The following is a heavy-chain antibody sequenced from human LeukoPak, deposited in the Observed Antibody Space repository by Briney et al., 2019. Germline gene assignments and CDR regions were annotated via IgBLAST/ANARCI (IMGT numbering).Heavy chain of an antibody. CDR3: ARLKYYYDSSGYRAEYFQH. J-gene: IGHJ1*01. Sequence: GGSLRLSCAASGFTFSSYWMSWVRQAPGKGLEWVSVIYSGGSTYYADSVKGRFTISRDNSKNTLYLQMNSLRAEDTAVYYCARLKYYYDSSGYRAEYFQHWGQGTLVTVSS. D-gene: IGHD3-22*01. CDR2: IYSGGST. V-gene: IGHV3-66*01. CDR1: GFTFSSYW.